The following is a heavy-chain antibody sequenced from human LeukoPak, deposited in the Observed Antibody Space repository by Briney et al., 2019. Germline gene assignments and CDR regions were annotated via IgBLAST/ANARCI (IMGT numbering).Heavy chain of an antibody. CDR2: ISAYNGNT. CDR1: GYTFTSYG. D-gene: IGHD3-10*01. Sequence: ASVKVSCKASGYTFTSYGISWVRQAPGQGLEWMGWISAYNGNTNYAQKLQGRVTMTTDTSTSTAYMELRSLRSDDTAVYYCARDYYGSGSYYNVGVYFDYWGQGTLVTVSS. CDR3: ARDYYGSGSYYNVGVYFDY. J-gene: IGHJ4*02. V-gene: IGHV1-18*01.